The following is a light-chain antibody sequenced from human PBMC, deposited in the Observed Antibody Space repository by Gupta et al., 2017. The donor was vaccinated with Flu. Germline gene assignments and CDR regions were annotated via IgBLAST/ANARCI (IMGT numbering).Light chain of an antibody. CDR2: GAS. J-gene: IGKJ1*01. CDR1: HDIRSD. CDR3: PHYYCYIRA. V-gene: IGKV1-8*01. Sequence: GDRITITCRASHDIRSDLAWYQQKPGKAPNLLIYGASTLQSGVPSRFSGSGSGTDFTRTISGLQSEDFATYYCPHYYCYIRAFGQGTKVEFK.